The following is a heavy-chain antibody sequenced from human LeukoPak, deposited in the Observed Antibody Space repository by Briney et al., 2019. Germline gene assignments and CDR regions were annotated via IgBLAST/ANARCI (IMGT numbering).Heavy chain of an antibody. V-gene: IGHV1-8*01. D-gene: IGHD3-10*01. Sequence: ASVKVSCKASGYTFTSYDINWVRQATGQGLEWMGWMNPNSGNTGYAQKFQRRGTMTRNTSISTAYMELSSLRSEDTAVYYCARGGVYYYGSGSYSGSWFDPWGQGTLVTVSS. J-gene: IGHJ5*02. CDR3: ARGGVYYYGSGSYSGSWFDP. CDR2: MNPNSGNT. CDR1: GYTFTSYD.